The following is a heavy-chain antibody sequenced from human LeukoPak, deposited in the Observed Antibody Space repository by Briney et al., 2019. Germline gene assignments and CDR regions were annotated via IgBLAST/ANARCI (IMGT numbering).Heavy chain of an antibody. D-gene: IGHD2-15*01. CDR1: GFTFSSYW. CDR2: IKQDGSEK. Sequence: PGGSLRLSCAASGFTFSSYWMSWVRQAPGKGLEWVAHIKQDGSEKYYVDSVKGRFTISRDNAKNSLYLQMNSLRAEDTAVYYCAREGPPLGYCSGGSCWGYYYYYMDVWGKGTTVTVSS. J-gene: IGHJ6*03. V-gene: IGHV3-7*01. CDR3: AREGPPLGYCSGGSCWGYYYYYMDV.